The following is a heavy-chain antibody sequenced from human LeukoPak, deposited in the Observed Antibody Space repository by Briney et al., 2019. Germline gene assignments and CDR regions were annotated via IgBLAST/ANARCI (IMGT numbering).Heavy chain of an antibody. CDR1: GFTFSSYG. D-gene: IGHD3-10*01. Sequence: PGGSLRLSCAASGFTFSSYGMHWVRQAPGEGLEWVSIISFDGSNTYYGDSVRGRFTISRDNSKNTVDLQMDSLRVEDTAVYYCARDLNARKDGLHFGADCWGQGSLVTVSS. V-gene: IGHV3-33*01. CDR2: ISFDGSNT. J-gene: IGHJ4*02. CDR3: ARDLNARKDGLHFGADC.